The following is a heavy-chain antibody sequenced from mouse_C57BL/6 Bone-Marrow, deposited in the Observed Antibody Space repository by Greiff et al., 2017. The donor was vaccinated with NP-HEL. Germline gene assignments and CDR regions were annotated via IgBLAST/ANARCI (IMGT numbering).Heavy chain of an antibody. Sequence: VQLQQSGAELARPGASVKLSCKASGYTFTSYGISWVKQRTGQGLEWIGEIYPRSGNTYYNEKFKGKATLTADKSSSTAYMELRSLTSEDSAVYFWSRGLGQGFAYWGQGTLVTVAA. V-gene: IGHV1-81*01. CDR2: IYPRSGNT. J-gene: IGHJ3*01. CDR1: GYTFTSYG. CDR3: SRGLGQGFAY. D-gene: IGHD3-3*01.